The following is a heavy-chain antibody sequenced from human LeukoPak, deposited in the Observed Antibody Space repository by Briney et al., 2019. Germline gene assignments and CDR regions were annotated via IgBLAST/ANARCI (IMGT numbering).Heavy chain of an antibody. V-gene: IGHV1-69*05. D-gene: IGHD4-23*01. CDR1: GGTFSSYA. J-gene: IGHJ6*03. Sequence: SVKVSCKASGGTFSSYAISWVRQAPGQGLEWMGGIIPIFGTANYAQKFQGRVTITTDESTSTAYMELSSLRSEDTAVYYCALWGSYGGNYMDVWGKGTTVTVSS. CDR3: ALWGSYGGNYMDV. CDR2: IIPIFGTA.